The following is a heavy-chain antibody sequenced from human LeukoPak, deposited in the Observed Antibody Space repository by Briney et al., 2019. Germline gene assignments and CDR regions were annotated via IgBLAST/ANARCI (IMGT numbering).Heavy chain of an antibody. CDR1: GFTFSSRDW. V-gene: IGHV3-23*01. J-gene: IGHJ4*02. D-gene: IGHD3-22*01. CDR2: ISGSGGST. CDR3: AKWDSSGYYPDY. Sequence: GGSLRLSCVASGFTFSSRDWMTWVRQAPGKGLEWVSAISGSGGSTYYADSVKGRFTISRDNSKNTLYLQMNSLRAEDTAVYYCAKWDSSGYYPDYWGQGTLVTVSS.